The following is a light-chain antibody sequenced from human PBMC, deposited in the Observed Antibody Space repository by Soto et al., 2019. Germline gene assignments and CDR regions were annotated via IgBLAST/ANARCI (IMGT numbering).Light chain of an antibody. J-gene: IGLJ1*01. CDR2: EAT. Sequence: VLTQPASVSGSPGQSITISCAGTRSDNGASNSVSWYQHLPGRSPTLIIYEATNRPSGVSERFSGSKAGDTASLTISGLQADDEAEYFCISYKTDDTFVFGSGTKVTVL. V-gene: IGLV2-14*01. CDR3: ISYKTDDTFV. CDR1: RSDNGASNS.